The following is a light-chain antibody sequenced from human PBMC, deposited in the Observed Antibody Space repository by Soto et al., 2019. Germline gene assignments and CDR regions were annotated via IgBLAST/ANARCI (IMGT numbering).Light chain of an antibody. J-gene: IGKJ5*01. Sequence: EIVLTQSPGTLSLSPGERATLSCRASQSVSSSYLAWYQQKPGQAPRLLMYRASSRATGIPDRFSGSGSGTDFTLTISRLEPEDFAVYYCQLYGTSPITFGQGTRLEIK. CDR2: RAS. CDR1: QSVSSSY. CDR3: QLYGTSPIT. V-gene: IGKV3-20*01.